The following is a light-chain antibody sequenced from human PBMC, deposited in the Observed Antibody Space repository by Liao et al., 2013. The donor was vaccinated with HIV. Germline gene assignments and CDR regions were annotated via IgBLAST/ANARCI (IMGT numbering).Light chain of an antibody. Sequence: SYVLTQPPSVSVAPGKTARITCGGGQHWKSRCALVPAEAWPGPYLWSSILIGTGPSGIPERFSGSKSGNTATLTISRVEAGDEADYYCQVWDSDTFHYVFGTGTKVTVL. V-gene: IGLV3-21*01. CDR3: QVWDSDTFHYV. J-gene: IGLJ1*01. CDR2: LIG. CDR1: HWKSR.